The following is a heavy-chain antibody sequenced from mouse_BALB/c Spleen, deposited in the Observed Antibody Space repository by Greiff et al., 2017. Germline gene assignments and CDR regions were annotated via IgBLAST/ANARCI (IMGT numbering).Heavy chain of an antibody. Sequence: VQLQQSGPGLVAPSQSLSITCTVSGFSLTSYDISWIRQPPGKGLEWLGVIWTGGGTNYNSAFMSRLSISKDNSKSQVFLKMNSLQTDDTAIYYCVRGGGFAYWGQGTLVTVSA. J-gene: IGHJ3*01. CDR3: VRGGGFAY. CDR1: GFSLTSYD. V-gene: IGHV2-9-2*01. CDR2: IWTGGGT.